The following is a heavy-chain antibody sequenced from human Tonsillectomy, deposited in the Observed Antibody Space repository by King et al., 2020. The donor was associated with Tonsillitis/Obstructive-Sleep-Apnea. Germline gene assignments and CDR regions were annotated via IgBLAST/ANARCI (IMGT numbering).Heavy chain of an antibody. D-gene: IGHD4-17*01. CDR1: GYSFTNYW. J-gene: IGHJ5*02. CDR2: IDPSDSYT. CDR3: ARHYGDLSPLGFDP. V-gene: IGHV5-10-1*03. Sequence: DGQLVQSGAEVKKPGESLRISCQGSGYSFTNYWINWVRQMPGKGLEWMGSIDPSDSYTNYSPSFQGHVTISVDKSISTAYLQWSSLKASDTAMYYCARHYGDLSPLGFDPWGQGTLVTVSS.